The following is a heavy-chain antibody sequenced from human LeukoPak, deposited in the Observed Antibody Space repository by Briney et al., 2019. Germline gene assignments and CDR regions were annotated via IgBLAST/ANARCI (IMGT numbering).Heavy chain of an antibody. CDR1: GFTFSSYA. CDR2: ISGSGGST. V-gene: IGHV3-23*01. D-gene: IGHD3-10*01. J-gene: IGHJ3*02. CDR3: AKDASYYYGSGDDAFDI. Sequence: GGSLRLSCAASGFTFSSYAMSWVRQAPGKGLEWVSAISGSGGSTYYADSVKGRFTISRDNSKNTLYLQMNSLRAEDTAVYYCAKDASYYYGSGDDAFDIWGQGTMVTVSS.